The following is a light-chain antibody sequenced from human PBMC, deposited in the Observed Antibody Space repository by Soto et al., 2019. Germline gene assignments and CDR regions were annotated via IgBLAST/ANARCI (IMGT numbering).Light chain of an antibody. V-gene: IGKV3-11*01. CDR1: QSVPSY. CDR3: QQRNAWPRNT. CDR2: DIS. Sequence: EIVLTQFPATLSLSPGDRATLSCRASQSVPSYLAWYQQKPGQAPRLLVYDISNRATGIPARFTGSGSGTDFTLTISSLEPEHSAVYYCQQRNAWPRNTFGQGTKLEI. J-gene: IGKJ2*01.